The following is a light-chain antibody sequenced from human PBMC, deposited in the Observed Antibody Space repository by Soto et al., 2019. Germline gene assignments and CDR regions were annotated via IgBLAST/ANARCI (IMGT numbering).Light chain of an antibody. J-gene: IGKJ1*01. CDR1: QSVSSSS. CDR3: QQYGSSPRT. Sequence: ETVLTQSPATLSLSPGERATLSCRASQSVSSSSLAWYQQKPGQAPRLLIYGASSRATGIPDRFSGSGSGTDFTLTISRLEPEDFAVYYCQQYGSSPRTFGQGTKVEIK. CDR2: GAS. V-gene: IGKV3-20*01.